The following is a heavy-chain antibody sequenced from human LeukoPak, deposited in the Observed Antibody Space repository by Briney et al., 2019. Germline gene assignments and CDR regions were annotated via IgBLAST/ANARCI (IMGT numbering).Heavy chain of an antibody. D-gene: IGHD3-10*01. J-gene: IGHJ5*02. Sequence: PGGSLRLSCAASGFTFSSYAMHWVRQAPGKGLEWVAFIRFEGTEKFYAHSVKGRFTISRDNYRNILYLEMNSLRREDTAIYYCAKDLMRDRWFGESWGQGTLVTVSS. CDR3: AKDLMRDRWFGES. CDR1: GFTFSSYA. V-gene: IGHV3-30*02. CDR2: IRFEGTEK.